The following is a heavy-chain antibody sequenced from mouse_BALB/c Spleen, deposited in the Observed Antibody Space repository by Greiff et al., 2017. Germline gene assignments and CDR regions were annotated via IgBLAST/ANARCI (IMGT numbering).Heavy chain of an antibody. CDR3: ARGDSSGHAMDY. D-gene: IGHD3-2*01. V-gene: IGHV1-87*01. Sequence: QVQLQQSGAELARPGASVKLSCKASGYTFTSYWMQWVKQRPGQGLEWIGAIYPGDGDTRYTQKFKGKATLTADKSSSTAYMQLSSLASEDSAVYYCARGDSSGHAMDYWGQGTSVTVSS. CDR1: GYTFTSYW. CDR2: IYPGDGDT. J-gene: IGHJ4*01.